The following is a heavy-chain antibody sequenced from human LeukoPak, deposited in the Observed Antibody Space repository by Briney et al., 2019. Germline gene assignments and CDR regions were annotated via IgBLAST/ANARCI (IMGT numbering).Heavy chain of an antibody. V-gene: IGHV3-21*01. CDR2: IISSSSYI. Sequence: PGGSLRLSCAASGFTFSSYSMNWVRQAPGKGLGWVSSIISSSSYIYYADSVKGRFTISRDNAKNSLYLQMNSLRAEDTAVYYCARDRTREWELLVDYWGQGTLVTVSS. CDR3: ARDRTREWELLVDY. CDR1: GFTFSSYS. D-gene: IGHD1-26*01. J-gene: IGHJ4*02.